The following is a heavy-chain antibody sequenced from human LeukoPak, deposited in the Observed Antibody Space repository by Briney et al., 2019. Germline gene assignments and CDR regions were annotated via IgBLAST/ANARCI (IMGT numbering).Heavy chain of an antibody. J-gene: IGHJ4*02. Sequence: SETLSLTCAVYGGSFSGYYWSWIRQPPGKGLEWSGEINHSGSTNYNPSLKSRVTISVDTSKNQFSLKLSSVTAADTAVYYCASWDSSSHDYWGRGTLVTVSS. CDR1: GGSFSGYY. CDR3: ASWDSSSHDY. D-gene: IGHD6-13*01. V-gene: IGHV4-34*01. CDR2: INHSGST.